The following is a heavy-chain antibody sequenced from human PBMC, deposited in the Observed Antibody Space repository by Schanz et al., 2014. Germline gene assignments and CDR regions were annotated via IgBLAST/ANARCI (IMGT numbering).Heavy chain of an antibody. CDR2: ISVYTGNT. CDR1: GYTFTTYA. J-gene: IGHJ4*02. CDR3: ARDRRVFDRDDLYYFDS. V-gene: IGHV1-18*01. Sequence: QIQLVQSGPEVKKPGASVRVSCKASGYTFTTYAMSWVRQAPGQGLEWVGWISVYTGNTKYGQEVQGRVTMTADTSTSTAYMALTDLRSDDTAVYYCARDRRVFDRDDLYYFDSWGQGTLVTVSS. D-gene: IGHD3-16*02.